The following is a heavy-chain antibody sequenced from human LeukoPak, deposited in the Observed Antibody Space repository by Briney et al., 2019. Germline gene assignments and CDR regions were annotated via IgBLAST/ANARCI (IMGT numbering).Heavy chain of an antibody. J-gene: IGHJ4*02. D-gene: IGHD5-18*01. CDR2: ITGSGGST. CDR3: ARGRNTGRQFYFDY. V-gene: IGHV3-23*01. Sequence: GGSLRLSCAASGFTFSSSGMGWVRQAPGKGLECVSPITGSGGSTSYTDSVKGRFTISRDNSKNTLYLQMNSLRAEDTAVYYCARGRNTGRQFYFDYWGQGTLVTVAS. CDR1: GFTFSSSG.